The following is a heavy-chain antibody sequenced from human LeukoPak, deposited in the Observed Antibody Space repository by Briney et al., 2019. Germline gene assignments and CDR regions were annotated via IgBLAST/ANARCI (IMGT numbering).Heavy chain of an antibody. Sequence: SQTLSLTCTVSGGSISSGSYYWSWIRQPAGKGLEWIGRIYTSGSTNYNPSLKSRFTISVDTSKNQFSLKLSSVTAADTAVYYCARDRYGGADYWGQGTLLTVSS. V-gene: IGHV4-61*02. CDR2: IYTSGST. J-gene: IGHJ4*02. CDR3: ARDRYGGADY. CDR1: GGSISSGSYY. D-gene: IGHD2-21*01.